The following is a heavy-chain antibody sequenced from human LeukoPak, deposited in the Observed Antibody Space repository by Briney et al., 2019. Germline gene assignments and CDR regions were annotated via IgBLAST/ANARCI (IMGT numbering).Heavy chain of an antibody. CDR3: ARFSSGYYVRGAFDI. CDR2: IYYSGST. V-gene: IGHV4-59*01. Sequence: SETLSLTCTVSGGSISSYYWSWIRQPPRKGLEWIGYIYYSGSTNYNPSLKSRVTISVDTSKNQFSLKLSSVTAADTAVYYCARFSSGYYVRGAFDIWGQGTMVTVSS. J-gene: IGHJ3*02. D-gene: IGHD3-22*01. CDR1: GGSISSYY.